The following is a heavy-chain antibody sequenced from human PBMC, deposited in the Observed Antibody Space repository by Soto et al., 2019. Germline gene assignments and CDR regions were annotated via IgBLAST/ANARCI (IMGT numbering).Heavy chain of an antibody. J-gene: IGHJ4*02. V-gene: IGHV3-74*02. Sequence: EVQLVESGGGLVRPGGSLRLSCAASGFTFSSYWMHWVRQAPGKGLVWVSRMNEDGGTTDYADSVKGRFTISRDNAKNTLHLQMNSLRVEDTAVYYCAKDRRAGGNYGFYSDFWGQGALVIVSS. CDR2: MNEDGGTT. CDR3: AKDRRAGGNYGFYSDF. CDR1: GFTFSSYW. D-gene: IGHD1-7*01.